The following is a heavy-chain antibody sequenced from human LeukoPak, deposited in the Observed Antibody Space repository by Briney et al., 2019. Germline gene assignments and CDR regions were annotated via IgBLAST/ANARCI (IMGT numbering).Heavy chain of an antibody. J-gene: IGHJ4*02. CDR3: AREKGYVFDY. CDR2: IKQDGSEK. D-gene: IGHD5-18*01. Sequence: GSLRLSCAASGITLSNYWMSWVRQAPGKGLAWVANIKQDGSEKYYVDSVKGRFTISRDNARNSLYLQMNNLRAEDTAVYYCAREKGYVFDYWGQGTLVTVSS. CDR1: GITLSNYW. V-gene: IGHV3-7*01.